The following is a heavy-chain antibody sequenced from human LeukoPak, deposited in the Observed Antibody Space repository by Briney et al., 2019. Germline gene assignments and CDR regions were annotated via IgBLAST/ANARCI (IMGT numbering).Heavy chain of an antibody. CDR3: AKDHGVMKD. V-gene: IGHV3-30-3*01. J-gene: IGHJ4*02. D-gene: IGHD3-16*01. Sequence: GGSLRLSCAASGFTFSSYAMHWVRQAPGKGLEWVAVISYDGSNKYYADSVKGRFTISRDNSKNTLYLQMNSLRAEDTAVYYCAKDHGVMKDGGQGTLVTVSS. CDR1: GFTFSSYA. CDR2: ISYDGSNK.